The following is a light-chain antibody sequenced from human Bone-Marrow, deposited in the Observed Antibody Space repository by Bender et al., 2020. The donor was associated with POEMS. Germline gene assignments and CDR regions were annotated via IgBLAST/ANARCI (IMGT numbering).Light chain of an antibody. CDR3: SSYTTSSAVV. V-gene: IGLV2-14*03. CDR2: DVS. CDR1: SNDVGGYGF. J-gene: IGLJ2*01. Sequence: QTALTQPASVSGSPGQSITISCTGTSNDVGGYGFVSWYQQHPGKAPKLMLYDVSTRPSGVSNRFSGSKSGNTASLTISGLQTEDEADYYCSSYTTSSAVVFGGGTEVTVL.